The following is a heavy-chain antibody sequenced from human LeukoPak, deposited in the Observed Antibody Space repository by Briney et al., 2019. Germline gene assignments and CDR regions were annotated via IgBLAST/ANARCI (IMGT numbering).Heavy chain of an antibody. V-gene: IGHV3-30-3*01. CDR3: ASTRMGGITGSEDY. Sequence: PGGSLSLSCAASGFTFSSYAMHWVRQAPGKGLEWVAVISYDGSNKYYADSVKGRFTISRDNSKNTLYLQMNSLRAEDTAVYYCASTRMGGITGSEDYWGQGTLVTVSS. J-gene: IGHJ4*02. CDR2: ISYDGSNK. D-gene: IGHD1-20*01. CDR1: GFTFSSYA.